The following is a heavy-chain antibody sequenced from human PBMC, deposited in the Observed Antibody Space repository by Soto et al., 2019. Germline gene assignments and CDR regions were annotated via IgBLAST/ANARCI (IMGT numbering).Heavy chain of an antibody. CDR1: GFTFSSYW. Sequence: EVQLVESGGGLVHLGGSRRLSCAASGFTFSSYWMTWVRQAPGKVLEWVANIKHDGSEKYYVDSVKGRFTISRDNARNSVFLEMKSLRAEVTAVYSCVRDRSGSYLEGFDYWGQGTLVTVSS. J-gene: IGHJ4*02. V-gene: IGHV3-7*01. CDR2: IKHDGSEK. CDR3: VRDRSGSYLEGFDY. D-gene: IGHD1-26*01.